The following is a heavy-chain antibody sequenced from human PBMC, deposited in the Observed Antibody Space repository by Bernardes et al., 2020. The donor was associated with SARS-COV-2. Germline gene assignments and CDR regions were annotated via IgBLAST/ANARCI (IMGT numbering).Heavy chain of an antibody. Sequence: GGSLRLSCAVSGFTFSYFCLHWVRQAPGKRLEWVAMITYEGSLTSYGDFVKDRFTISRDNSKNTVYLQMINLQAEDTAIYYCAKPGGFLHLAPYSFDDWGQGTLVTVSS. D-gene: IGHD2-15*01. CDR1: GFTFSYFC. CDR2: ITYEGSLT. V-gene: IGHV3-30*18. J-gene: IGHJ4*02. CDR3: AKPGGFLHLAPYSFDD.